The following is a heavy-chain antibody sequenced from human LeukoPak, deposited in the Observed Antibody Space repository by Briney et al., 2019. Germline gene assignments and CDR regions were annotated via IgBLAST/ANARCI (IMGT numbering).Heavy chain of an antibody. CDR3: ARGGIVGGYNWFDP. V-gene: IGHV1-8*02. CDR1: GYTFTSYY. D-gene: IGHD3-22*01. Sequence: ASVKVSCKASGYTFTSYYMHWVRQATGQGLEWMGWMNPNSGNTGYAQKFQGRVTMTRNTSISTAYMELSSLRSENTAVYYCARGGIVGGYNWFDPWGQGTLVTVSS. J-gene: IGHJ5*02. CDR2: MNPNSGNT.